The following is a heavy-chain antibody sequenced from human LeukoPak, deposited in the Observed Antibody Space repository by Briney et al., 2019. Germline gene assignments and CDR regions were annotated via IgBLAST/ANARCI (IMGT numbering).Heavy chain of an antibody. D-gene: IGHD6-13*01. CDR2: IYHSGST. J-gene: IGHJ4*02. CDR3: ARVAGTQTRGPFDY. Sequence: SETLSLTCTVSGGSISSGGYYWSWIRQPPGKGLEWIGYIYHSGSTYYNPSLKSRVTISVDRSKNQFSLKLSSVTAADTAVYYCARVAGTQTRGPFDYWGQGTLVTVSS. CDR1: GGSISSGGYY. V-gene: IGHV4-30-2*01.